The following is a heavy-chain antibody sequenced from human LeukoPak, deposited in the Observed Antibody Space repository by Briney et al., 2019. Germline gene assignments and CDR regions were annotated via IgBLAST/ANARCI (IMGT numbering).Heavy chain of an antibody. CDR1: AGSISSGTYY. J-gene: IGHJ4*02. V-gene: IGHV4-39*07. CDR3: ARVEMATTRIIDY. D-gene: IGHD5-24*01. CDR2: IYYSGST. Sequence: SETLSFNCTVYAGSISSGTYYWGWIRQPPEKGLEWIASIYYSGSTYYNPSLKRRITISVDTSKNQFSLKLSSVTAADTAVYYCARVEMATTRIIDYWGQGTLVTVSS.